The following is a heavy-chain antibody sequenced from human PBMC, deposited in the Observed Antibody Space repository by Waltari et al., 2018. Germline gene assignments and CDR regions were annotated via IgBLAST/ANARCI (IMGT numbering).Heavy chain of an antibody. CDR1: GFTFSTYS. Sequence: EVQLVESGGGLVKPGGSLRLSCAASGFTFSTYSMNWVRQAPGKGLEWVSSISSSSSYIYYADSVKGRFTISRDNAKNSLYLQMNSLRAEDTAVYYCARDRGRVGSTYFDYWGQGTLVTVSS. CDR2: ISSSSSYI. D-gene: IGHD3-10*01. V-gene: IGHV3-21*01. J-gene: IGHJ4*02. CDR3: ARDRGRVGSTYFDY.